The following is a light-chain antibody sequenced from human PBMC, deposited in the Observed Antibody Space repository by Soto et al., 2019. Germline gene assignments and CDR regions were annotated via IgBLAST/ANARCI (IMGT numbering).Light chain of an antibody. CDR1: RSDVGTYDY. CDR2: EVS. Sequence: QSVLTQPASVSGSPGQSITISCTGTRSDVGTYDYVSWFQHHSGKAPKLMISEVSNRPSGVSNRFSGSKSGNTASLTISGLQPEDEADYYCTSYTTSSTLVFGTGTKLTVL. CDR3: TSYTTSSTLV. V-gene: IGLV2-14*01. J-gene: IGLJ1*01.